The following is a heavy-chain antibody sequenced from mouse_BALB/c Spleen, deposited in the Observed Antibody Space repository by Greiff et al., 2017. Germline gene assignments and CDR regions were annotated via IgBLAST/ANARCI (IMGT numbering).Heavy chain of an antibody. CDR3: ARSRGTTVEYYYAMDY. CDR1: GFNIKDTY. V-gene: IGHV14-3*02. CDR2: IDPANGNT. Sequence: VQLKESGAELVKPGASVKLSCTASGFNIKDTYMHWVKQRPEQGLEWIGRIDPANGNTKYDPKFQGKATITADTSSNTAYLQLSSLTSEDTAVYYCARSRGTTVEYYYAMDYWGQGTSVTVSS. J-gene: IGHJ4*01. D-gene: IGHD1-1*01.